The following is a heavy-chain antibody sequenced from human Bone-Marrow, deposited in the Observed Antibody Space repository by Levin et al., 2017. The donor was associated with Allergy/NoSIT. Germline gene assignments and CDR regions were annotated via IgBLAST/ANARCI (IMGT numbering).Heavy chain of an antibody. CDR2: IDPSSGST. V-gene: IGHV1-46*01. J-gene: IGHJ4*02. Sequence: ASVKVSCKASGYTLTSYYMHWVRQAPGQGLEWMGIIDPSSGSTSYAQKFQGRLTMTRDTSTSTVYMELSSLSSEDTAVYHCASYGPGFDYWGQGTLVTVSS. CDR1: GYTLTSYY. D-gene: IGHD4-17*01. CDR3: ASYGPGFDY.